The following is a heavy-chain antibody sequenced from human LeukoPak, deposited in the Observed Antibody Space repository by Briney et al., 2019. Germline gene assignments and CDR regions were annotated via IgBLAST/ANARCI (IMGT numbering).Heavy chain of an antibody. CDR3: AKDGCSSTRPTLECRYYFDY. CDR1: GFTFSSYG. CDR2: IRYDGSNK. V-gene: IGHV3-30*02. Sequence: GGSLRLSCAASGFTFSSYGMHWVRQAPGKGLEWVAFIRYDGSNKYYADSVKGRFTISRDNSKNTLYLQMNGLRAEDTAVYYCAKDGCSSTRPTLECRYYFDYWGQGTLVTVSS. J-gene: IGHJ4*02. D-gene: IGHD2-2*01.